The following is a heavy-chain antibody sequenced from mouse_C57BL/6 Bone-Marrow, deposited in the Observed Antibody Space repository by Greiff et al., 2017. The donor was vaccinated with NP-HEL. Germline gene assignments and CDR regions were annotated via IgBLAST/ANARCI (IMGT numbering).Heavy chain of an antibody. CDR1: GFTFSSYA. CDR2: ISDGGSYT. J-gene: IGHJ2*01. Sequence: EVKLVESGGGLVKPGGSLKLSCAASGFTFSSYAMSWVRQTPEQRLEWVATISDGGSYTYYPDNVKGRFTISRDNAKNNLYLQMSHLKSEDTAMYYCARDGVSFDYWGQGTTLTVSS. CDR3: ARDGVSFDY. D-gene: IGHD2-1*01. V-gene: IGHV5-4*01.